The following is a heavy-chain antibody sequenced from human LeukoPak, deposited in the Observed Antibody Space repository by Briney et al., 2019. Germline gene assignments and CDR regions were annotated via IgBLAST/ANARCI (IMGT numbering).Heavy chain of an antibody. CDR2: IHHTGGA. CDR1: GGSIISSNW. CDR3: ARHKGSRWSYYYDSSGSFDY. Sequence: PSGTLSLTCSVSGGSIISSNWWSWVRQPPGQGLEWIGEIHHTGGANYNPSLKSRVTLSVDKSKNHFSLKLSSVTAADTAVYYCARHKGSRWSYYYDSSGSFDYWGQGTLVTVSS. V-gene: IGHV4-4*02. D-gene: IGHD3-22*01. J-gene: IGHJ4*02.